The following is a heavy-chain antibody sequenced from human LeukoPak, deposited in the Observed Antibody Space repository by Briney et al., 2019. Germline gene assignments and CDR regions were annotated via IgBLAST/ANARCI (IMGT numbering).Heavy chain of an antibody. J-gene: IGHJ2*01. Sequence: SQTVSLTCTVSGGSISSGGYYWSWIRQHPGKGLEWIGYIYYSGSTYYNTCLKSRVTISVDTSKNQFSLKLSSVTAADTAVYYCARETPLTHFDLWGRGTLVTVSS. V-gene: IGHV4-31*03. D-gene: IGHD4/OR15-4a*01. CDR3: ARETPLTHFDL. CDR2: IYYSGST. CDR1: GGSISSGGYY.